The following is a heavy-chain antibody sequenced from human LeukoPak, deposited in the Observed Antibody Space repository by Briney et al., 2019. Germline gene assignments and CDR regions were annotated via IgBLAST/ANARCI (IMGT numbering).Heavy chain of an antibody. Sequence: SLRLSCGTSGFRFDCYGMHWGRESSGKGLGGVSGLSWNSIRIDYADSVRGRFTISRDNAKNSLYLQMNSLRAEDTAFYYCAKDGGRSSGWYFDFWGQGTLVTVSS. J-gene: IGHJ4*02. CDR1: GFRFDCYG. CDR3: AKDGGRSSGWYFDF. V-gene: IGHV3-9*01. CDR2: LSWNSIRI. D-gene: IGHD6-19*01.